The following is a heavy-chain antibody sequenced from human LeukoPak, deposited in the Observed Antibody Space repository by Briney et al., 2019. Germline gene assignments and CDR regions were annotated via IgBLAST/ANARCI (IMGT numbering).Heavy chain of an antibody. Sequence: GGSLRLSCAASGFTFSSYAMSWVRQAPGKGLEWVSAISGSGGSTYYADSVKGRFTISRDNSKNTLYLQMNSLRAEDTAVYYCAKDQDIVVVPAANDYWGQGTLVTVSS. CDR1: GFTFSSYA. D-gene: IGHD2-2*01. J-gene: IGHJ4*02. CDR2: ISGSGGST. CDR3: AKDQDIVVVPAANDY. V-gene: IGHV3-23*01.